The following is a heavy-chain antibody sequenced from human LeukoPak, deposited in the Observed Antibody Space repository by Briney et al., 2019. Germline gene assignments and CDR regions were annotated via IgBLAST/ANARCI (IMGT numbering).Heavy chain of an antibody. CDR2: IKHDGSVK. D-gene: IGHD4-23*01. Sequence: PGGSLRLSCAASGFSFSNYWMSWVRQAPEKGLEWVANIKHDGSVKQYVDSMKGRFTISRDNAKNSLFLQMNSLRGEDTAVYYCARDRADGGFEHWGQGTLVTVSS. V-gene: IGHV3-7*01. CDR1: GFSFSNYW. CDR3: ARDRADGGFEH. J-gene: IGHJ4*02.